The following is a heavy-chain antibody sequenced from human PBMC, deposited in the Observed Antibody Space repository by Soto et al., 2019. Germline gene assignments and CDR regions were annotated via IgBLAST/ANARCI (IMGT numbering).Heavy chain of an antibody. CDR1: GYTFTNYA. CDR3: ARVSGYYLPDY. J-gene: IGHJ4*02. CDR2: INAGNGNT. D-gene: IGHD5-12*01. Sequence: VKVSXKASGYTFTNYAMHWVRQAPGQRLEWMGWINAGNGNTKYSQKFQGRVTITRDTSASTAYMELSSLRSEDTAVYYCARVSGYYLPDYWGQGTLVTVS. V-gene: IGHV1-3*01.